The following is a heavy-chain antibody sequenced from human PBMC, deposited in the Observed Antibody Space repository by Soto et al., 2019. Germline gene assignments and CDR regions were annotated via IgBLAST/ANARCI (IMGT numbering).Heavy chain of an antibody. V-gene: IGHV5-51*01. D-gene: IGHD3-22*01. CDR3: AILGGMGVYDSSGYLDY. Sequence: PGESLKISCKGSGYSFTSYWIGWVRQMPGKGLEWMGIIYPGDSDTRYSPSFQGQVTISADKSISTAYLQWSSLKATDTAMYYCAILGGMGVYDSSGYLDYWGQGTLVNVSS. J-gene: IGHJ4*02. CDR1: GYSFTSYW. CDR2: IYPGDSDT.